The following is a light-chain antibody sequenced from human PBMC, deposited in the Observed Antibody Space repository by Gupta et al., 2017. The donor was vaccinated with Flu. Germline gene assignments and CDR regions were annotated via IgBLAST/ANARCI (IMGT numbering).Light chain of an antibody. CDR1: GDKN. CDR2: HVG. CDR3: HACASGIGVV. Sequence: GDKNVSWYQKNSGKSPILVIYHVGGRPSGVPERFSGSKSGDTATLTICEGQESDEGDYYCHACASGIGVVFGGGTRLTVL. V-gene: IGLV2-11*01. J-gene: IGLJ2*01.